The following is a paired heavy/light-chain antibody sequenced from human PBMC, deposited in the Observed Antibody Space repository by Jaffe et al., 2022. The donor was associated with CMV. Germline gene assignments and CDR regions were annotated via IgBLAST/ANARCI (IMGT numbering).Heavy chain of an antibody. J-gene: IGHJ5*02. V-gene: IGHV3-15*01. CDR1: GFTFSNAW. CDR3: LMSKTVRGA. D-gene: IGHD3-10*01. Sequence: EVQLVESGGGLVKPGGSLRLSCAASGFTFSNAWMSWVRQAPGKGLEWVGRIKSKTDGGTTDYAAPVKGRFTISRDDSKNTLYLQMNSLKTEDTAVYYCLMSKTVRGAWGQGTLVTVSS. CDR2: IKSKTDGGTT.
Light chain of an antibody. Sequence: DIQMTQSPSTLSASVGDRVTITCRASQTISNWLAWYQQKPGRAPKLLIYKASSLEGGVPSRFSGTGSGTEFTLTISSLQPDDFASYYCQQYNSYWTFGQGTKVEIK. CDR1: QTISNW. CDR3: QQYNSYWT. V-gene: IGKV1-5*03. CDR2: KAS. J-gene: IGKJ1*01.